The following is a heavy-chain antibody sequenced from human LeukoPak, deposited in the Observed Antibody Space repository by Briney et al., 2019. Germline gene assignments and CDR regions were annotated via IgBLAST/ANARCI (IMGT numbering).Heavy chain of an antibody. CDR1: GYTFTGYY. V-gene: IGHV1-2*02. J-gene: IGHJ6*03. Sequence: ASVKVSCKASGYTFTGYYMHWVRQAPGQGLEWMGWINPNSGGTNYAQKFQGRVTMTRDTSISTAYMELSRLRSDDTAVYYCARGYYDILTGSDYYYYYVDVWGKGTTVTVSS. CDR2: INPNSGGT. CDR3: ARGYYDILTGSDYYYYYVDV. D-gene: IGHD3-9*01.